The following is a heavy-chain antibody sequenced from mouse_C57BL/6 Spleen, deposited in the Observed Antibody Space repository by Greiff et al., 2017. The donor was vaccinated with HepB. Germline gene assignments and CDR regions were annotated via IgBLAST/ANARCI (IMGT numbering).Heavy chain of an antibody. J-gene: IGHJ4*01. D-gene: IGHD2-3*01. CDR2: IRSKSNNYAT. CDR1: GFSFNTYA. CDR3: VRIYDGYPYYAMDY. Sequence: EVKLEESGGGLVQPKGSLKLSCAASGFSFNTYAMNWVRQAPGKGLEWVARIRSKSNNYATYYADSVKDRFTISRDDSESMLYLQMNNLKTEDTAMYYCVRIYDGYPYYAMDYWGQGTSVTVSS. V-gene: IGHV10-1*01.